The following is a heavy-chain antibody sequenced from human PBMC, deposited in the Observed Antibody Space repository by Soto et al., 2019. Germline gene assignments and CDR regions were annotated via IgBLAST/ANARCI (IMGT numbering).Heavy chain of an antibody. CDR3: ATRGTQGRWLAGADY. V-gene: IGHV1-69*01. Sequence: QVQLVQSGAEVKRPGSSVKVSCEASGGTFSSLGFTWVRQAPGQGLEWMGGIIPISGRTTFAPKFLGRVTITADESTRTTYMELTALTSDDTAIYYFATRGTQGRWLAGADYWGQGTLVTVSS. J-gene: IGHJ4*02. D-gene: IGHD5-12*01. CDR2: IIPISGRT. CDR1: GGTFSSLG.